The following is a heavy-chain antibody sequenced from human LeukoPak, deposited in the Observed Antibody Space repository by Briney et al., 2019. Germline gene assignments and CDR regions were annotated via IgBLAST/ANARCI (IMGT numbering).Heavy chain of an antibody. J-gene: IGHJ3*02. Sequence: PSETLSLTCNVSGGSISNYYWNWIRQPAGKGLEWIGRFYARGNTNYNPSLKSRVTMSVDTSKNQLSLKLTSVTAADTAVYYCARELITKADAFDIWGQGTMVTVCS. V-gene: IGHV4-4*07. CDR1: GGSISNYY. CDR3: ARELITKADAFDI. D-gene: IGHD1-20*01. CDR2: FYARGNT.